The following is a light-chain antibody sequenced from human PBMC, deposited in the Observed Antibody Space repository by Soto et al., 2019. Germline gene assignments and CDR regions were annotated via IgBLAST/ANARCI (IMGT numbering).Light chain of an antibody. CDR3: QQANSFPQT. J-gene: IGKJ1*01. V-gene: IGKV1-12*01. Sequence: DIQMTQSPSSVSASVGDRVTMTCRASQDISSWLVWYQQKAGKAPKLLIYAASKLQSGVPSRFSGSGSGTDFTLTISSLQPEDSATYYCQQANSFPQTFGQGTKVEIK. CDR2: AAS. CDR1: QDISSW.